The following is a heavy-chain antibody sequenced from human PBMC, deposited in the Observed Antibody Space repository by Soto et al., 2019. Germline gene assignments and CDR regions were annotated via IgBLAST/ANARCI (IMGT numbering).Heavy chain of an antibody. V-gene: IGHV3-48*02. D-gene: IGHD5-18*01. CDR3: ARVAYSYARNDF. CDR1: GFTFSSFS. CDR2: ISSSGSPL. J-gene: IGHJ4*02. Sequence: EVQLVESGGGLVQPGGSLRLSCAASGFTFSSFSMNWVRQAPGKGLEWVSFISSSGSPLYYADSVKGRFTISRDNAKNSLYLQMNSLRDEDTALYYCARVAYSYARNDFWGQGTLVTVYS.